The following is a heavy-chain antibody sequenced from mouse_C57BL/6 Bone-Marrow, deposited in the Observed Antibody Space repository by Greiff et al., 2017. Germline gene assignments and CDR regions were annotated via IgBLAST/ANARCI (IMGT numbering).Heavy chain of an antibody. Sequence: EVQLVESGGDLVKPGGSLKLSCAASGFTFSSYGMSWVRQTPDKRLEWVANISSGGSYTYYPDRVKGRLTISRDNAKNTLYLQMSSLKSEDTAMYYCARGDYDYPLFAYGGQGTLVTVSA. CDR1: GFTFSSYG. D-gene: IGHD2-4*01. CDR2: ISSGGSYT. V-gene: IGHV5-6*01. J-gene: IGHJ3*01. CDR3: ARGDYDYPLFAY.